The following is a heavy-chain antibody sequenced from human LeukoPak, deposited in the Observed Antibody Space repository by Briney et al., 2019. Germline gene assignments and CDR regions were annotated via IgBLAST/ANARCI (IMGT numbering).Heavy chain of an antibody. V-gene: IGHV3-9*01. Sequence: PGRSLRLSCAASGFTFDDYAMHWVWQAPGKGLEWVSGISWNSGSIGYADSVKGRFTISRDNAKNSLYLQMNSLRAEDTALYYCAKDIVDAVGAFDIWGQGTMVTVSS. J-gene: IGHJ3*02. CDR2: ISWNSGSI. CDR3: AKDIVDAVGAFDI. CDR1: GFTFDDYA. D-gene: IGHD3/OR15-3a*01.